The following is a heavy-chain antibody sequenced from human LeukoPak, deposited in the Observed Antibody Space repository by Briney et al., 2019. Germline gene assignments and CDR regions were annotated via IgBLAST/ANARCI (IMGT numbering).Heavy chain of an antibody. CDR1: GGSFSGYY. CDR2: INHSGST. Sequence: SETLSLTCAVYGGSFSGYYWSWIRQPPGKGLEWIGEINHSGSTNYNPSLKSRVTISVDTSKNQFSLKLSSVTGADTAVYYCARGIAVAGTGLDYWGQGTLVTVSS. CDR3: ARGIAVAGTGLDY. J-gene: IGHJ4*02. D-gene: IGHD6-19*01. V-gene: IGHV4-34*01.